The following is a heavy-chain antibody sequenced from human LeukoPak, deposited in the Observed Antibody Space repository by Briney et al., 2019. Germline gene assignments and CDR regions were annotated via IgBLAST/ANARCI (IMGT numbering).Heavy chain of an antibody. V-gene: IGHV4-34*01. CDR2: INHSGST. CDR1: GGSFSGYY. J-gene: IGHJ4*02. Sequence: SETLSLTCAVSGGSFSGYYWSWIRQPPGKGLEWIGEINHSGSTNYNPSLRSRVTVSVHTSKNQLSLKLSSVTAADTAVYYCARQWLVSPLFDYWGQGTLVTVSS. D-gene: IGHD6-19*01. CDR3: ARQWLVSPLFDY.